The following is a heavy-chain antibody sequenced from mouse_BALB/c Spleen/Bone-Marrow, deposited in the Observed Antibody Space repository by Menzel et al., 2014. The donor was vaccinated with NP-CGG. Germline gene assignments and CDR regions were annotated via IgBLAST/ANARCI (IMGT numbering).Heavy chain of an antibody. CDR1: GFSLTSYG. J-gene: IGHJ4*01. D-gene: IGHD2-14*01. CDR2: IWSGGST. V-gene: IGHV2-4-1*01. Sequence: VKLQESGPGLVQPSQSLSITCTVSGFSLTSYGVHWVRPSPGKGLEWLGVIWSGGSTDYNAAFISRLSISKDNSKSQVFFKMNSLQADDTAIYYCARNPPPYRLYAMDYWGQGTSVTVSS. CDR3: ARNPPPYRLYAMDY.